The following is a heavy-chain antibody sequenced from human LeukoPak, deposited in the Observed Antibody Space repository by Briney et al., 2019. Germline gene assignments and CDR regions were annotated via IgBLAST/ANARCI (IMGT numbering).Heavy chain of an antibody. CDR3: LRQGVGDPPR. D-gene: IGHD3-16*01. CDR2: IYAGGSSSA. Sequence: GGSLRLSCAASGFTVSANDMSWIRQAPGKGLEWVSLIYAGGSSSAFYADSVKGRFTASRHDSKNTLDLQMNGLRADDTAVYYCLRQGVGDPPRWGQGTLVTVSS. V-gene: IGHV3-53*04. J-gene: IGHJ4*02. CDR1: GFTVSAND.